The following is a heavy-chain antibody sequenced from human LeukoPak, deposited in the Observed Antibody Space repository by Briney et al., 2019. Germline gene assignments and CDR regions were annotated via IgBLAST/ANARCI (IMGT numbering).Heavy chain of an antibody. V-gene: IGHV3-21*01. D-gene: IGHD1-26*01. CDR2: ISSSSSYI. CDR3: ARSTDEGSYYDYFDY. CDR1: GFTFSSYS. Sequence: GGSLRLSCAASGFTFSSYSMNRVRQAPGKGLEWVSSISSSSSYIYYADSVKGRFTISRDNAKNSLYLQMNSLRAEDTAVYYCARSTDEGSYYDYFDYWGQGTLVTVSS. J-gene: IGHJ4*02.